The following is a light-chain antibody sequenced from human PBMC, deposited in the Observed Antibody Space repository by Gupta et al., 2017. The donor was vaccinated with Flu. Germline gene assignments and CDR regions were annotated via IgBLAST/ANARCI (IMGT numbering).Light chain of an antibody. J-gene: IGKJ3*01. Sequence: PSSVSASVGDRVTITCRASHGISNHLAWFQQKPGEAPKSLIYAASSLQSGVPSKFSGSGSGTDFTLTISSLQPGDFASYYCQQYHSYPRTFGPGTKVDIK. CDR1: HGISNH. V-gene: IGKV1-16*02. CDR2: AAS. CDR3: QQYHSYPRT.